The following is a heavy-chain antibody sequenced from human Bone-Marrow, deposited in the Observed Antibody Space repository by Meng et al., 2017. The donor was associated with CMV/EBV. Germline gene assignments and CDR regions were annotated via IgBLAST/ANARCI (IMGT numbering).Heavy chain of an antibody. V-gene: IGHV3-30*02. J-gene: IGHJ6*02. CDR2: IRYDGSNK. CDR1: GFTSSSYG. CDR3: AKDLSPYDFWTRVYYYGMDV. D-gene: IGHD3-3*01. Sequence: GESLKISCAASGFTSSSYGMHWVRQAPGKGLEWVAFIRYDGSNKYYADSVKGRFTISRDNSKNTLYLQMNSLRAEDTAVYYCAKDLSPYDFWTRVYYYGMDVWGQGTTVTVSS.